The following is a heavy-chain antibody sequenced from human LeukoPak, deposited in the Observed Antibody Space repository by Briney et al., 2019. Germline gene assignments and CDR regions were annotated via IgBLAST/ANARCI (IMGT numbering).Heavy chain of an antibody. CDR1: GFTFGDYA. CDR2: IRSKTYGGTT. Sequence: GGSLRLSCRPAGFTFGDYAMSWVRQAPGKGLEWVGFIRSKTYGGTTEYDASVKDRFTISRDDSKSIAYLQMNSLKTEDTGVYYCTKVEWELPRNWGQGTLVTVST. J-gene: IGHJ4*02. CDR3: TKVEWELPRN. D-gene: IGHD1-26*01. V-gene: IGHV3-49*04.